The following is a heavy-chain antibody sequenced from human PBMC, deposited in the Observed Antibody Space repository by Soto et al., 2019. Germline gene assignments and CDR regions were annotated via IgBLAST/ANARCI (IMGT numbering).Heavy chain of an antibody. CDR3: VRVQYGGDVRSLDI. D-gene: IGHD4-17*01. CDR1: GFTLSDYS. J-gene: IGHJ3*02. Sequence: SGGSLRLSCVTSGFTLSDYSMRWVRQAPGKGLEGVSYITANSGTRYYADPVKGRFTISRDNAKNSVYLWMNSLRAEDTAMYYCVRVQYGGDVRSLDIWGQGTMVTVSS. V-gene: IGHV3-11*04. CDR2: ITANSGTR.